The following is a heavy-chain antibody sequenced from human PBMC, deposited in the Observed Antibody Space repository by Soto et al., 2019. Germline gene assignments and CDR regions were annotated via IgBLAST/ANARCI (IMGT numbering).Heavy chain of an antibody. Sequence: QITLKESGPTLVKPTQTLTLTCTFSGFSLSTGGVGVGWIRQPPGKALEWLALIYWDDDKRYSPSLKSRLTITKDTSKNQVVLTMTNTDPVDTATYYCAHRLYSSAWPWDSGVFDYWGQGTLVTVSS. CDR2: IYWDDDK. CDR1: GFSLSTGGVG. V-gene: IGHV2-5*02. D-gene: IGHD6-19*01. J-gene: IGHJ4*02. CDR3: AHRLYSSAWPWDSGVFDY.